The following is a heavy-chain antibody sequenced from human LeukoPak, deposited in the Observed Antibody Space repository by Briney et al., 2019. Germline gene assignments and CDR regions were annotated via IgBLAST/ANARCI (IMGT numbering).Heavy chain of an antibody. D-gene: IGHD3-22*01. V-gene: IGHV4-34*01. Sequence: PSETLSLTCAVYGGSFSGYYWSWIRQPPGKGLEWIGYIYHSGSTYYNPSLKSRVTISVDRSKNQFSLKLSSVTAADTAVYYCAREGSSGYYDYWGQGTLVTVSS. CDR1: GGSFSGYY. J-gene: IGHJ4*02. CDR3: AREGSSGYYDY. CDR2: IYHSGST.